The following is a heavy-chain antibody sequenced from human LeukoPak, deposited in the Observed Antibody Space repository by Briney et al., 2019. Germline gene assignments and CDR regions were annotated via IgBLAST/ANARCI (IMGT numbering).Heavy chain of an antibody. CDR3: ARRGAVAGTKDDY. J-gene: IGHJ4*02. Sequence: ASVKVSCKASGGTFSSYAISWVRQAPGQGLEWMGWISAYNGNTNYAQKLQGRVTMTTDTSTSTAYMELRSLRSDNTAVYYCARRGAVAGTKDDYWGQGTLVTVSS. V-gene: IGHV1-18*01. CDR1: GGTFSSYA. CDR2: ISAYNGNT. D-gene: IGHD6-19*01.